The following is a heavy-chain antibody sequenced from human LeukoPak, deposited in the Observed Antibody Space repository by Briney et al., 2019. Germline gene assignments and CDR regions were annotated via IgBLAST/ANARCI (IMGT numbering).Heavy chain of an antibody. V-gene: IGHV6-1*01. Sequence: SQTLSLTCAISGDSVSSNTAAWNWVRQSPSRGLEWLGRTYYRSKWYYDYATSVSSRMAINPDTSKNPFSLQLNSVTPENTAVYYCARDPGYYYAMDVWGQGTTVTVS. CDR2: TYYRSKWYY. J-gene: IGHJ6*02. D-gene: IGHD2-15*01. CDR3: ARDPGYYYAMDV. CDR1: GDSVSSNTAA.